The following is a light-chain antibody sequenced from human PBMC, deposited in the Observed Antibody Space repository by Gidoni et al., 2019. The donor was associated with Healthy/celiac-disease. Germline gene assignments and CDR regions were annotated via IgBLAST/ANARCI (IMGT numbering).Light chain of an antibody. J-gene: IGKJ1*01. CDR1: QSVLYSYNHKNY. Sequence: DIVMTQSPDSLAVSLGERATINCKSSQSVLYSYNHKNYLAWYQQKPGQPPKLLIYLASTRESGVPYRFSGSGSGTDFTLTISSLQAEDVAVYYCQQYYSTPRTFGQGTKVEIK. CDR2: LAS. CDR3: QQYYSTPRT. V-gene: IGKV4-1*01.